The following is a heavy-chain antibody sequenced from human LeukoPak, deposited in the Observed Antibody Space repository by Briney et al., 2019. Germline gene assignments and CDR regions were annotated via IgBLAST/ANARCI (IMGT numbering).Heavy chain of an antibody. V-gene: IGHV1-2*06. CDR3: ARGHDNWFDP. J-gene: IGHJ5*02. Sequence: ASVKVSCKASGGTFSSYAISWVRQAPGQGLEWMGQINPNNGVTTYAQKFQDRVTMTRDTSISTAYMELSRLTSDDSAVYYCARGHDNWFDPWGQGTLVIVSS. CDR2: INPNNGVT. CDR1: GGTFSSYA.